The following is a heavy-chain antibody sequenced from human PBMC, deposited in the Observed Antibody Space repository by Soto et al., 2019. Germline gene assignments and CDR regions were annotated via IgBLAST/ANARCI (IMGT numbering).Heavy chain of an antibody. CDR3: ARIVVGVTVDL. CDR1: DASVWSDSYF. D-gene: IGHD1-26*01. J-gene: IGHJ4*02. Sequence: SETLSLTCTVSDASVWSDSYFWTWILQPPGKGLEWIAYISHTGDTNYNPSLKSRVTISIDTSRNQFSLTVTSVTAADTAVYFCARIVVGVTVDLWGQGSLVTVSS. V-gene: IGHV4-61*01. CDR2: ISHTGDT.